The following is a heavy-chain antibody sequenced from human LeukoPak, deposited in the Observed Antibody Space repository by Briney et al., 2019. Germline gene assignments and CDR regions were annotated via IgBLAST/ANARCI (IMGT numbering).Heavy chain of an antibody. J-gene: IGHJ4*02. CDR1: GGSISSYY. Sequence: PSETLSLTCTVSGGSISSYYWSWIRQPPGKGLEWIGYIYYSGSTNYNPSLKSRVTISVDTSKNQFSLKLSSVTAADTAVYYCARSPSPWSSGRDYWGQGTLVTVSS. CDR2: IYYSGST. V-gene: IGHV4-59*01. D-gene: IGHD6-19*01. CDR3: ARSPSPWSSGRDY.